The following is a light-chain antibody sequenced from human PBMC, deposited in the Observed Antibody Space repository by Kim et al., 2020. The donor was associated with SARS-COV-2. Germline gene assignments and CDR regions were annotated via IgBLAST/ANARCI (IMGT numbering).Light chain of an antibody. CDR2: GAS. Sequence: PGERTTRSCRASLSVSSNYLAWYQQKPGQAPRLLIYGASSRATGIPDRFSGSGSGTDFTLTISRLEPEDFAVYYCQQYGSSPKLTFGGGTKVDIK. CDR1: LSVSSNY. V-gene: IGKV3-20*01. J-gene: IGKJ4*01. CDR3: QQYGSSPKLT.